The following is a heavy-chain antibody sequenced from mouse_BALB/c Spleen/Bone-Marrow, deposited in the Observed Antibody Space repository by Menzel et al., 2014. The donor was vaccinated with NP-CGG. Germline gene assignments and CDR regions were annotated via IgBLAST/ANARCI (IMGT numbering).Heavy chain of an antibody. D-gene: IGHD1-2*01. CDR2: IYPGSGNT. CDR3: ARPQFISGRYYAMDY. CDR1: GCAFTNYW. V-gene: IGHV1-63*01. J-gene: IGHJ4*01. Sequence: QVQLQQSGAELVRPGTSVKISCKASGCAFTNYWLDWVKQSPGHGLEWIGDIYPGSGNTYFNEKFKGKATLTADKSSSTAYMQLSSLTSEDSAVYFCARPQFISGRYYAMDYWGQETSVTVSS.